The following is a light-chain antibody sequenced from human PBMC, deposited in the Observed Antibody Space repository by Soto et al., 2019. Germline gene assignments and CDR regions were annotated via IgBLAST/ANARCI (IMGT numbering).Light chain of an antibody. CDR2: DAS. Sequence: EIVLTQSPATLSLSPGERATLSCKASQGVSNHLVWYQQKSGQAPRLLIYDASNRATDIPARFSGSGSGTDFTLTISSLEPEDFAVYYCQQRTRWPPTFGQGIRLDI. CDR1: QGVSNH. J-gene: IGKJ5*01. CDR3: QQRTRWPPT. V-gene: IGKV3-11*01.